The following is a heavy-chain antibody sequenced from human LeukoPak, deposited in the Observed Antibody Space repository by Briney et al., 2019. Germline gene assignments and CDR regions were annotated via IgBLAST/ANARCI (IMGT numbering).Heavy chain of an antibody. J-gene: IGHJ3*02. CDR3: ARDVGAAAPDAFDI. CDR2: ISTSSNYI. Sequence: GGSLRLSCAASGFTFSTYNMNWVRQAPGKGPEWVSSISTSSNYIYYADSVKGRFTISRDNAKNSLYLQMNSLRVEDTDEYYCARDVGAAAPDAFDIWGQGTMVTVS. V-gene: IGHV3-21*01. D-gene: IGHD1-26*01. CDR1: GFTFSTYN.